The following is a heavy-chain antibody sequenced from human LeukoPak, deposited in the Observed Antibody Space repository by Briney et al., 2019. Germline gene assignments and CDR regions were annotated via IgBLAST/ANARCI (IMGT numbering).Heavy chain of an antibody. CDR3: ARVFDSGSQAYFYYMDV. Sequence: PSQTLSLTCAVSGGSISSGGYYWSWIRQPPGKGLEWIGYIYYSGSTNYNPSLKSRVTISVDTSKNQFSLKLSSVTAADTAVYYCARVFDSGSQAYFYYMDVWGKGTTVIISS. D-gene: IGHD3-10*01. J-gene: IGHJ6*03. V-gene: IGHV4-61*08. CDR1: GGSISSGGYY. CDR2: IYYSGST.